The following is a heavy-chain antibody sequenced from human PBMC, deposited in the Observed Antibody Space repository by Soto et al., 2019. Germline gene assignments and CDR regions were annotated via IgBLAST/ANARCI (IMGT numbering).Heavy chain of an antibody. Sequence: GESLKISCAASGFTFSSYAMSWVRQAPGKGLEWVSAISGSGGSTYYADSVKGRFTISRDNSKNTLYLQMNSLRAEDTAVYYCAKVQEWLVFDYWGQGTLVTVSS. CDR2: ISGSGGST. CDR1: GFTFSSYA. J-gene: IGHJ4*02. V-gene: IGHV3-23*01. CDR3: AKVQEWLVFDY. D-gene: IGHD6-19*01.